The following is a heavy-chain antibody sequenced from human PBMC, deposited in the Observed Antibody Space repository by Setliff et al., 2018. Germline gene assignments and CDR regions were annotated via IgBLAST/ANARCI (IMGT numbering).Heavy chain of an antibody. J-gene: IGHJ4*01. CDR1: GSTLTELT. Sequence: GASVKVSCKFSGSTLTELTMYWVRQAPGKGLEWMGSFNPEDDGIIYAQKFLGRVTMTEDTSTDTAYMELSSLRSEDTAVYYCATKDYDTSGYYRPFGFWGQGTLVT. CDR2: FNPEDDGI. V-gene: IGHV1-24*01. D-gene: IGHD3-22*01. CDR3: ATKDYDTSGYYRPFGF.